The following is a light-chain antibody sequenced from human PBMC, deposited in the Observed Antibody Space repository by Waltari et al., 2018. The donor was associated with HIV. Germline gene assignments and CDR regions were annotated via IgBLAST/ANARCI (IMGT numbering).Light chain of an antibody. CDR2: EVS. Sequence: QSALTQPASVSGSPGQSITISCTGTSRDFGGYNYVSWYQQHPGKAPKLMIYEVSNRPSGVSNRFSGSKSGNTASLTISGLQAEDEADYYCSSYTSSSTLVVFGGGTKLTVL. CDR1: SRDFGGYNY. J-gene: IGLJ2*01. CDR3: SSYTSSSTLVV. V-gene: IGLV2-14*01.